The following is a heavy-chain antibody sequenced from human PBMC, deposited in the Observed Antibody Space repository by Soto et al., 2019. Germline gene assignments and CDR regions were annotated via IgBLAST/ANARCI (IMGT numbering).Heavy chain of an antibody. CDR1: GGSISSSSYY. J-gene: IGHJ4*02. Sequence: ASETLSLTCTVSGGSISSSSYYWVWHRQPPGKGLEWIGSIYYSGSTYYNPSLKRRVTISVDTSKNQFSLKLSSLTAADTAVYYCARQGGATRRYYFDYWGQGTLVTVSS. V-gene: IGHV4-39*01. CDR2: IYYSGST. D-gene: IGHD1-26*01. CDR3: ARQGGATRRYYFDY.